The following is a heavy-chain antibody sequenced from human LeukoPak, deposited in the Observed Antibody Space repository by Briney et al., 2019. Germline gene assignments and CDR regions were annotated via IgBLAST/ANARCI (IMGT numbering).Heavy chain of an antibody. Sequence: PSETLSLTCTVSGGSISSSSYYWGWIRQPPGKGLEWIGSIYYSGSTNYNPSLKSRVTISVDASKNQFSLKLSSVTAADTAVYYCARRRTPLMVRGVRGHMDVWGKGTTVTISS. CDR1: GGSISSSSYY. J-gene: IGHJ6*03. CDR2: IYYSGST. V-gene: IGHV4-39*07. D-gene: IGHD3-10*01. CDR3: ARRRTPLMVRGVRGHMDV.